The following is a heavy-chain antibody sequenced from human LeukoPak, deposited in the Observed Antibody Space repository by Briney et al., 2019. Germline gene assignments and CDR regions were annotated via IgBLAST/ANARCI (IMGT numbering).Heavy chain of an antibody. D-gene: IGHD3-10*01. Sequence: PGGSLRLSCAASGFTFSSSWMDWVRQTPGKGLEWVANINQAGSDKNYVDSVKGRFTISRDNGKNSLYLQMNSLRAEDTALYYCARDYYTSGSHWGQGTLVIVSS. CDR3: ARDYYTSGSH. CDR1: GFTFSSSW. J-gene: IGHJ4*02. CDR2: INQAGSDK. V-gene: IGHV3-7*01.